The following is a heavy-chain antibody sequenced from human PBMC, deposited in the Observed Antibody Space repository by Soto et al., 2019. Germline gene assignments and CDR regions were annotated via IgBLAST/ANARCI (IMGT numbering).Heavy chain of an antibody. CDR3: ARDGRGDVGLYNFDY. CDR1: GFTFSSYW. J-gene: IGHJ4*02. D-gene: IGHD3-10*01. Sequence: GGSLRLSCAASGFTFSSYWMSWVRQAPGKGLEWVANIKQDGSEKYYVDSLKGRFTISRDNAKNSMHLQMISLRAEDTAEYAYARDGRGDVGLYNFDYWGQGTLVTVSS. V-gene: IGHV3-7*01. CDR2: IKQDGSEK.